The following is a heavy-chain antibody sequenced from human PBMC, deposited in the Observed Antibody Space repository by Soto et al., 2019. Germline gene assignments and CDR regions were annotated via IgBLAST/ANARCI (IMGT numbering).Heavy chain of an antibody. CDR3: AKNRDFWSGYYGMDV. CDR2: ISGSGGST. V-gene: IGHV3-23*01. CDR1: GFTFSSYA. D-gene: IGHD3-3*01. Sequence: GGSLRLSCAASGFTFSSYAMSWVRQAPGKGLEWVSAISGSGGSTYYADSVKGRFTISRDNSKNTLYLQMNSLRAEDTAVYYCAKNRDFWSGYYGMDVWGQGTTVTVSS. J-gene: IGHJ6*02.